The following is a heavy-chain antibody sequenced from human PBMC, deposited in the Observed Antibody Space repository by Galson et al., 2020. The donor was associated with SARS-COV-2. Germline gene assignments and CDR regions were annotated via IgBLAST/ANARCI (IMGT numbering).Heavy chain of an antibody. CDR2: IKQDGSEK. CDR1: GFTFSSYW. J-gene: IGHJ6*02. CDR3: AREAWFGELFSRDYYYGMDV. D-gene: IGHD3-10*01. Sequence: GESLKISCAASGFTFSSYWMSWVRQAPGKGLEWVANIKQDGSEKYYVDSVKGRFTISRDNAKNSLYLQMNSLRAEDTAVYYCAREAWFGELFSRDYYYGMDVWGQGTTVTVSS. V-gene: IGHV3-7*01.